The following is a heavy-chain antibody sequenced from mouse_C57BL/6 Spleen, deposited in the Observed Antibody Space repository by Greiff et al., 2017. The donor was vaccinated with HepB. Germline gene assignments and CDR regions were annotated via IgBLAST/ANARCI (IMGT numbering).Heavy chain of an antibody. CDR2: IDPSDSYT. V-gene: IGHV1-69*01. Sequence: VKLQQPGAELVMPGASVKLSCKASGYTFTSYWMHWVKQRPGQGLEWIGEIDPSDSYTNYNQKFKGKSTLTVDKSSSTAYMQLSSLTSEDSAVYYCARSGYSNYVGWYFDVWGTGTTVTVSS. CDR1: GYTFTSYW. D-gene: IGHD2-5*01. CDR3: ARSGYSNYVGWYFDV. J-gene: IGHJ1*03.